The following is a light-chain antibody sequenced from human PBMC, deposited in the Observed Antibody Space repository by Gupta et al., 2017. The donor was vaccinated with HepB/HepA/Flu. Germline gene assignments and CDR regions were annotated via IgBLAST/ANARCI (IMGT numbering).Light chain of an antibody. CDR2: DAS. CDR1: LSIDNY. Sequence: EIVLTQSPATLSLSPGERATLSCRVSLSIDNYLAWYQQKPGQPPRLLIYDASNRATGIPPRFSGSGSGTDFTLSISSLQPEDFAGYYCQQRYIGASFGQGTRLEIK. CDR3: QQRYIGAS. J-gene: IGKJ5*01. V-gene: IGKV3-11*01.